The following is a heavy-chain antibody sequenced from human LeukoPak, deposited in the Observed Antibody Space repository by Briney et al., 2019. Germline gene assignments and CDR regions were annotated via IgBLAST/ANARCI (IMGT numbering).Heavy chain of an antibody. V-gene: IGHV3-64D*06. Sequence: PGGSLRLSCSASGFTFSTFAMHWVRQALGKRLEYVSGINNNGDSTYYSDSVKARLTISRDNSKNTLFLQMASLRAEDTAVYYCVKTMMTFGGVIRTDAFDIWGQGTMVIVSS. CDR3: VKTMMTFGGVIRTDAFDI. CDR2: INNNGDST. CDR1: GFTFSTFA. D-gene: IGHD3-16*01. J-gene: IGHJ3*02.